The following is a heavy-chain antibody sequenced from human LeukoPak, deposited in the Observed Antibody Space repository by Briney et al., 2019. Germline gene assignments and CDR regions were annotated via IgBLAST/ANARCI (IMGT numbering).Heavy chain of an antibody. CDR3: ARDEGANFFDY. CDR1: GGSISSYC. Sequence: PSETLSLTCTVSGGSISSYCWSWIRQPPGKGLEWIGYIYYSGSTNYNPSLKSRVTISADTSKNQFSLELSSVTAADTAVYYCARDEGANFFDYWGQGTLVTVSS. J-gene: IGHJ4*02. D-gene: IGHD1-26*01. CDR2: IYYSGST. V-gene: IGHV4-59*01.